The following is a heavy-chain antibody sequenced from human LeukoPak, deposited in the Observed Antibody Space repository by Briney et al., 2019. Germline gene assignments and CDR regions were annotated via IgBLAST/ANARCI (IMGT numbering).Heavy chain of an antibody. CDR2: ISCSGGST. Sequence: GASLRLSCAASGFTFSSYAMSWVRQAPGKGLEWVSAISCSGGSTYYADSVKGRFTISRDNSKNTLYLQMNSLRAEDTAVYYCAKGGATNYYYYGMDVWGQGTTVTVSS. V-gene: IGHV3-23*01. D-gene: IGHD1-26*01. J-gene: IGHJ6*02. CDR1: GFTFSSYA. CDR3: AKGGATNYYYYGMDV.